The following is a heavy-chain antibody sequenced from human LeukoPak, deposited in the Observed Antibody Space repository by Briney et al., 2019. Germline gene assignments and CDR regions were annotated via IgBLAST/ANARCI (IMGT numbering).Heavy chain of an antibody. D-gene: IGHD2-2*03. CDR3: ARGVGYCSSTSCYDGWFDP. Sequence: PSETLSLTCTVSGGSISSYYWSWIRQPAGKGLECIGRIYTSGSTNYNPSLKSRVTISVDKSKNQFSLKLSSVTAADTAVYYCARGVGYCSSTSCYDGWFDPWGQGTLVTVSS. CDR1: GGSISSYY. V-gene: IGHV4-4*07. CDR2: IYTSGST. J-gene: IGHJ5*02.